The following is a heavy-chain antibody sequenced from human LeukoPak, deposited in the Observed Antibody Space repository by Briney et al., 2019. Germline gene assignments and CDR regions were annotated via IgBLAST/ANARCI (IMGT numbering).Heavy chain of an antibody. CDR3: ARSGYSYGADAFDI. CDR1: GGPMSSYY. V-gene: IGHV4-59*01. D-gene: IGHD5-18*01. Sequence: SETLSLLCTVSGGPMSSYYWLWIPQPPGKGLVWIGYIYYSGSPNYNPSLKSRITISVHASKNQFPLKLSSVTAADTAVYYCARSGYSYGADAFDIWGQGTMVTVSS. J-gene: IGHJ3*02. CDR2: IYYSGSP.